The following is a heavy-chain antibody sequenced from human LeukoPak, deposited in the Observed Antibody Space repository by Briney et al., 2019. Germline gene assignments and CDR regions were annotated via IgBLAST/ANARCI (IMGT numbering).Heavy chain of an antibody. J-gene: IGHJ5*02. Sequence: GRSLRLSCAASGFTFSSYGMHWVRQAPGKGLEWVAVISYDGSNKYYADSVKSRFTISRDNSKNTLYLQMNSLRAEDTAVYYCAKGECSGSSCYSDWFDPWGQGTLVTVSS. CDR3: AKGECSGSSCYSDWFDP. D-gene: IGHD2-15*01. CDR1: GFTFSSYG. CDR2: ISYDGSNK. V-gene: IGHV3-30*18.